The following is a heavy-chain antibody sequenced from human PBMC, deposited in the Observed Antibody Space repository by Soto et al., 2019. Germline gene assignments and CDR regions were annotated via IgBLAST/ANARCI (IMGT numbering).Heavy chain of an antibody. D-gene: IGHD2-15*01. CDR1: GGAFSDYA. V-gene: IGHV1-69*12. J-gene: IGHJ6*02. Sequence: QVQLVQSGAEVKKPGSSVKVSCKASGGAFSDYAFSWVRQAPGQGLEWLGGIMPIFRAPDYAQKFQGRVTIPADEFTRTAYMEMNSLRSEDPAVYYCASWLKGPDIGNYYYGMDVWGQGTTVTVS. CDR2: IMPIFRAP. CDR3: ASWLKGPDIGNYYYGMDV.